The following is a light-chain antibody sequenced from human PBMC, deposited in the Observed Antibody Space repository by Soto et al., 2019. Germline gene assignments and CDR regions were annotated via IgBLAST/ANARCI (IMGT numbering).Light chain of an antibody. CDR3: QQRSNWPPIT. CDR2: DAS. J-gene: IGKJ5*01. Sequence: EIVMTHSPATLSVSPGERATLSFSASQSVSSNLAWYQQKPGQAPRLLIYDASNRATGIPARFSGSGSGTDFTLTISSLEPEDFAVYYCQQRSNWPPITFGQGTRLEIK. V-gene: IGKV3-11*01. CDR1: QSVSSN.